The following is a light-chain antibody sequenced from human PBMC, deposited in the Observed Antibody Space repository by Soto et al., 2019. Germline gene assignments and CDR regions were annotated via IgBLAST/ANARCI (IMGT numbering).Light chain of an antibody. CDR3: QQYNNWPSRT. V-gene: IGKV3-15*01. CDR2: GAS. CDR1: QSISNS. Sequence: EIVMTQSPASLSVSPGETATLSCRASQSISNSLAWYQQKPGQAPSHLLYGASPRATGIPDRFSGSGSGTEFTLTISSLQSEDSALSYCQQYNNWPSRTFGEGTKLEIK. J-gene: IGKJ2*01.